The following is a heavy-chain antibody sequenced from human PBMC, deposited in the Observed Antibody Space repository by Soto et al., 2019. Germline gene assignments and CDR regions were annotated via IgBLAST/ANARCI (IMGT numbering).Heavy chain of an antibody. CDR2: IWYDGSNK. D-gene: IGHD6-6*01. J-gene: IGHJ4*02. Sequence: LRLSCAASGFTFSSYGMHWVRQAPGKGLEWVAVIWYDGSNKYYADSVKGRFTISRDNSKNTLYLQMNSLRAEDTAVYYCARDSGIAAREFDYWGQGTLVTVSS. CDR1: GFTFSSYG. V-gene: IGHV3-33*01. CDR3: ARDSGIAAREFDY.